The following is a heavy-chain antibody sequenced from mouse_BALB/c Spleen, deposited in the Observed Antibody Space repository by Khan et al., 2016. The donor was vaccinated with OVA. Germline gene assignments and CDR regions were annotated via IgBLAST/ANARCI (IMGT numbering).Heavy chain of an antibody. Sequence: VRLQQSGADLVKPGASVELSCTASGFNIKDTYIHWVKQGPEQGLEWNGRIDPAPNTIKYDPTFQGKATIKADTSSNTAYLPLSILTCEDTAVLSCARAEIQSYGSYAMDNWGQGPPVTVSS. CDR1: GFNIKDTY. D-gene: IGHD1-2*01. CDR2: IDPAPNTI. J-gene: IGHJ4*01. V-gene: IGHV14-3*02. CDR3: ARAEIQSYGSYAMDN.